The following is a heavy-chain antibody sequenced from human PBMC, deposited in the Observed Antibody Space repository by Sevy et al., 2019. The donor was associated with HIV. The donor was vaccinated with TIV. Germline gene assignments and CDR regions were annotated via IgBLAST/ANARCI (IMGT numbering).Heavy chain of an antibody. J-gene: IGHJ4*02. CDR2: IYYSGST. D-gene: IGHD1-26*01. V-gene: IGHV4-59*01. CDR1: GGSISSYY. CDR3: ARLYSGSYFDY. Sequence: SETLSLTCTVSGGSISSYYWSWIRQPPVKGLEWIGYIYYSGSTKYNPSLKSRVTISVDTSKNQFSLRLSSVTAADTAVYYCARLYSGSYFDYWGQGTLVTVSS.